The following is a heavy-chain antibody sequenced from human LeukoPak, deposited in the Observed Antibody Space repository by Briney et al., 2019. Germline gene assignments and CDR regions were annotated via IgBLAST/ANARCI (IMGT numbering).Heavy chain of an antibody. Sequence: SVKVSCKASGGTFSSYAISWVRQAPGQGLEWMRGIIPIFGTANYAQKFQGRVTITADESTSTAYMELSSLRSEDTAVYYCARVETSRGAAHVYYMDVWGKGTTVTVSS. CDR1: GGTFSSYA. CDR3: ARVETSRGAAHVYYMDV. CDR2: IIPIFGTA. J-gene: IGHJ6*03. D-gene: IGHD4/OR15-4a*01. V-gene: IGHV1-69*13.